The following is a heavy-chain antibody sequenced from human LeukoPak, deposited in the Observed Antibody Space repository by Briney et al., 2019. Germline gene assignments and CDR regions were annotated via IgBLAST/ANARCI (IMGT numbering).Heavy chain of an antibody. J-gene: IGHJ4*02. CDR1: GFTFSSYW. V-gene: IGHV3-7*01. CDR3: ARDTGGGYSCYDC. D-gene: IGHD5-18*01. CDR2: IKQDGSEK. Sequence: PGGSLRLSCAASGFTFSSYWMIWLRQAPGKGLEWVANIKQDGSEKYYVDSVKGRFTNSRDNAKNSLYLQMNSLRAEDTAVYYCARDTGGGYSCYDCWGQGTLVTVSS.